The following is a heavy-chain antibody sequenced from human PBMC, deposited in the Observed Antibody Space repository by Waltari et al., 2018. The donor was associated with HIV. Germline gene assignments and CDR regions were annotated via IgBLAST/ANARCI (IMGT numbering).Heavy chain of an antibody. V-gene: IGHV3-11*01. J-gene: IGHJ4*02. CDR1: GFTFSDYY. D-gene: IGHD5-12*01. CDR3: ARPRYSGYDYPTFLDY. Sequence: QVQLVESGGGLVKPGGFLRLSCAASGFTFSDYYMSWVRQAPGKGLEWVSYINTGGSSIYYTDSVKGRFTISRDNAKNSLYLQMDNLRGEDTAVYYCARPRYSGYDYPTFLDYWGQGNPVTVSS. CDR2: INTGGSSI.